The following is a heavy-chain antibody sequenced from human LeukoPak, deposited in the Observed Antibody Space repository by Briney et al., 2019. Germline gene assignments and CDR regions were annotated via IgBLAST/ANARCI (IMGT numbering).Heavy chain of an antibody. D-gene: IGHD3/OR15-3a*01. CDR2: ISYSGST. CDR3: ARQTGSGLFILP. V-gene: IGHV4-39*01. Sequence: SETLSLTCTVSGDSISSSSYYWGWIRQPPGKGLEWIGSISYSGSTYYNPSLKSRVSISADTSKNQFSLRLTSVTAADTAVYYCARQTGSGLFILPGGQGTLVTVSS. J-gene: IGHJ4*02. CDR1: GDSISSSSYY.